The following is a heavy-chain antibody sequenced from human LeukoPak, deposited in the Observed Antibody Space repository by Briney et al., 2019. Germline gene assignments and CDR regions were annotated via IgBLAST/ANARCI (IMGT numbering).Heavy chain of an antibody. CDR2: ISSSSSTI. D-gene: IGHD1-1*01. Sequence: GGSLRLSCAASGFTFSSYSMNWVRQAPGKGLEWVSYISSSSSTIYYADSVKGRFTISRDNAKNSLYLQMNSLRAEDTALYYCAKATTSYYYGMDVWGQGTTVTVSS. V-gene: IGHV3-48*01. J-gene: IGHJ6*02. CDR1: GFTFSSYS. CDR3: AKATTSYYYGMDV.